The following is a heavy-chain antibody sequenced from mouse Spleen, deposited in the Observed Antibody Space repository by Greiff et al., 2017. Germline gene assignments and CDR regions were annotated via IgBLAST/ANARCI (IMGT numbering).Heavy chain of an antibody. CDR1: GYTFTSYW. V-gene: IGHV1-52*01. CDR2: IDPSDSET. Sequence: VQLQQPGAELVRPGSSVKLSCKASGYTFTSYWMHWVKQRPIQGLEWIGNIDPSDSETHYNQKFKDKATLTVDKSSSTAYMQLSSLTSEDSAVYYCARGDGYDVDYWGQGTTLTVSS. J-gene: IGHJ2*01. CDR3: ARGDGYDVDY. D-gene: IGHD2-2*01.